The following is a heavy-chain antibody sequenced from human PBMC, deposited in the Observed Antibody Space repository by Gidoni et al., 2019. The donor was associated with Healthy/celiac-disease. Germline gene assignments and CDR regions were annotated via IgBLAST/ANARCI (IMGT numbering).Heavy chain of an antibody. J-gene: IGHJ3*02. D-gene: IGHD4-17*01. Sequence: RIDPSDSYTNYSPSFQGHVTISADKSISTAYLQWSSLKASDTAMYYCAGEGVTNDAFDIWGQGTMVTVSS. CDR2: IDPSDSYT. CDR3: AGEGVTNDAFDI. V-gene: IGHV5-10-1*01.